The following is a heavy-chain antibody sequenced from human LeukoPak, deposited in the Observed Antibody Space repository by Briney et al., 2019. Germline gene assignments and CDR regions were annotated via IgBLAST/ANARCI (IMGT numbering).Heavy chain of an antibody. CDR3: VREDTPATANY. V-gene: IGHV3-23*01. CDR2: ISGGGDIT. Sequence: PGGSLRLSCAASGFNFANHAMSWVRQTPGKGLESVSAISGGGDITYYADSVTGRFTISRDNSKDTLFLQMHSLRPGDTAVYYCVREDTPATANYWGQGTLVTISS. D-gene: IGHD2-21*02. J-gene: IGHJ4*02. CDR1: GFNFANHA.